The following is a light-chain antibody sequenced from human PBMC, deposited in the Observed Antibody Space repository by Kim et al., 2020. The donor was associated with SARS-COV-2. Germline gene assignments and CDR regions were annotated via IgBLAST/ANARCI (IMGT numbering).Light chain of an antibody. J-gene: IGKJ1*01. Sequence: ASTGDRVTLTCRASQGISSYFAWYQQKPGKAPKLLIYAASTLQSGVPSRFSGSGSGTNFTLTISCLQSEDFATYYCQQYYSYPRTFGQGTKVEIK. CDR1: QGISSY. V-gene: IGKV1-8*01. CDR3: QQYYSYPRT. CDR2: AAS.